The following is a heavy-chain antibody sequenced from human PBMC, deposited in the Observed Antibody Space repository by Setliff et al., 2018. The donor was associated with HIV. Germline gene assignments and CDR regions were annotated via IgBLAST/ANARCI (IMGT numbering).Heavy chain of an antibody. CDR2: IIPILGVV. CDR3: VRGVQSPPHYSYYYMDV. CDR1: RSTFNSHT. D-gene: IGHD3-3*01. J-gene: IGHJ6*03. V-gene: IGHV1-69*02. Sequence: ASVKVSCKASRSTFNSHTINWVRQAPGQGLDWMGRIIPILGVVNYAQRFQGKVTITADKSTSTAYMELTSLRLDDTAMYYCVRGVQSPPHYSYYYMDVWGEGTMVTVSS.